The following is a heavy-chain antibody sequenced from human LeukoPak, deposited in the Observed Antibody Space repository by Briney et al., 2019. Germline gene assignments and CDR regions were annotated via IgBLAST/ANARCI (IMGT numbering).Heavy chain of an antibody. CDR1: GFTFSSYT. J-gene: IGHJ4*02. CDR3: ARVAVAGNGFDY. V-gene: IGHV3-23*01. Sequence: TGGSLRLSCAASGFTFSSYTMSWVRQAPGKGLEWVSTITTSDGNTYYADSVKGRFTVSRDNSKNTLYLQMNSLRAEDTAVYYCARVAVAGNGFDYWGQGTLVTVSS. CDR2: ITTSDGNT. D-gene: IGHD6-19*01.